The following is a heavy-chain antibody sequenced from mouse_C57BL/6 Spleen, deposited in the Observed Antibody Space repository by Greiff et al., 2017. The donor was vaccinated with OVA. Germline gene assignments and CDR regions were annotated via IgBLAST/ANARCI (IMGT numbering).Heavy chain of an antibody. J-gene: IGHJ4*01. CDR2: IYPGDGDT. D-gene: IGHD1-1*01. V-gene: IGHV1-82*01. Sequence: VKLMESGPVLVMPGASVKISCKASGYAFSSSWLNWVKQRPGKGLEWIGRIYPGDGDTNYNGKFKGKATLTADKSSSTAYMQLSSLTSEDSAVYFCARGDYYGSIYYAMDYWGQGTSVTVSS. CDR3: ARGDYYGSIYYAMDY. CDR1: GYAFSSSW.